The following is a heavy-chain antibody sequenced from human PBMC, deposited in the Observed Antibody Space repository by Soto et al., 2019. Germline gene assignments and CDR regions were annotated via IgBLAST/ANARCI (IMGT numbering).Heavy chain of an antibody. V-gene: IGHV1-69*01. Sequence: QVQLVQSGADVKKPGSSVKVSCQASGVTFSSETLGWVRQAPGQGLEWVGGIIPLFGTASYAQKFQGRVTITADESTSTVYMELSSLRSDDTAVYFCATELGENPASPFDAWVQGTLVTVSS. CDR2: IIPLFGTA. J-gene: IGHJ4*02. CDR1: GVTFSSET. D-gene: IGHD3-10*01. CDR3: ATELGENPASPFDA.